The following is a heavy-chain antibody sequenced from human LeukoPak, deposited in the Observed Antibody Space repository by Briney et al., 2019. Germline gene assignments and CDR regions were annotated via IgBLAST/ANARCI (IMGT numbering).Heavy chain of an antibody. Sequence: GGSLRLFCAASGFTFSSYAMSWVRQAPGKGLEWVSVISGIGGSTYYADSVEGRFTISRDNSQNTLYLQMNSLRAEDTAVYYCTKDPNGDYVGAFDPWGQGTLVTVSS. J-gene: IGHJ5*02. V-gene: IGHV3-23*01. D-gene: IGHD4-17*01. CDR1: GFTFSSYA. CDR3: TKDPNGDYVGAFDP. CDR2: ISGIGGST.